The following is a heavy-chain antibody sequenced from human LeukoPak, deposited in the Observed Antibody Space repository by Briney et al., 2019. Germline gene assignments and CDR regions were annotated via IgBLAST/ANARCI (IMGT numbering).Heavy chain of an antibody. J-gene: IGHJ6*03. D-gene: IGHD3-10*01. CDR3: ARQRRVRGAKEVYYYYYYYMDA. Sequence: PSETLSLTCAVYGGSFSGYYWSWIRQPPGKGLGWIGEINHSGSTNYNPSLKSRVTISVDTSKNQFSLKLSSVTAADTAVYYCARQRRVRGAKEVYYYYYYYMDAWGKGTTVTISS. V-gene: IGHV4-34*01. CDR2: INHSGST. CDR1: GGSFSGYY.